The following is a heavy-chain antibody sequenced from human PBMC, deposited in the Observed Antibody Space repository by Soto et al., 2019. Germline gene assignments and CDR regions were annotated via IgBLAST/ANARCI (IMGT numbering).Heavy chain of an antibody. V-gene: IGHV3-64*02. D-gene: IGHD3-9*01. J-gene: IGHJ6*02. CDR2: ISSNGGST. CDR1: A. Sequence: AMHWVRQAPGKGLEYVSAISSNGGSTYYADSVKGRFTISRDNSKNTLYLQMGSLRAEDMAVYYCARGRRYGTGYYYGMDVWGQGTTVTVSS. CDR3: ARGRRYGTGYYYGMDV.